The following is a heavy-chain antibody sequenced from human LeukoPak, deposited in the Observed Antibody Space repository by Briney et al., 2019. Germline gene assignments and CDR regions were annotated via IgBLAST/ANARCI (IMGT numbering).Heavy chain of an antibody. V-gene: IGHV3-21*01. Sequence: GGSLRLSCAASGFTFSSYSMNWVRQAPGKGLEWVSSISSSSSSYIYYADSVKGRFTISRDNAKNSLYLQMNSLRAEDTAVYYCARDARLGVNFDYWGQGTLVTVSS. CDR1: GFTFSSYS. D-gene: IGHD2-8*02. CDR2: ISSSSSSYI. CDR3: ARDARLGVNFDY. J-gene: IGHJ4*02.